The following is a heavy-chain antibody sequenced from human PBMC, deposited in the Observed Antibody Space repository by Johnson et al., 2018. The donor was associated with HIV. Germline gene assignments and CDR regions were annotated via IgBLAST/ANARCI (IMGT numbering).Heavy chain of an antibody. CDR1: GFTFSSYG. CDR3: ATYTSMITMYVEIKGGAFDI. J-gene: IGHJ3*02. CDR2: IRYDGSNK. Sequence: QMLLVESGGGVVQPGRSLRLSCAASGFTFSSYGMHWVRQAPGKGLEWVAFIRYDGSNKYYADSVKVRFTISRDDSKNTLYLQMNSLTTEDTAVYYCATYTSMITMYVEIKGGAFDIWGQGTMVTVSS. D-gene: IGHD3-16*01. V-gene: IGHV3-30*02.